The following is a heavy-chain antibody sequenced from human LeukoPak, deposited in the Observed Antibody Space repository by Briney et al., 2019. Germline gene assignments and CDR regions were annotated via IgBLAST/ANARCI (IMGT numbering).Heavy chain of an antibody. Sequence: GGSLRLSCAASVFTFSSYSMSWVRQAPGKGLEWVSAISGSGGSTYYADSVKGRFTISRDNSKNTLYLQMNSLRAEDTAVYYCAKPLVWFGELRDYWGQGTLVTVSS. CDR1: VFTFSSYS. CDR2: ISGSGGST. J-gene: IGHJ4*02. D-gene: IGHD3-10*01. V-gene: IGHV3-23*01. CDR3: AKPLVWFGELRDY.